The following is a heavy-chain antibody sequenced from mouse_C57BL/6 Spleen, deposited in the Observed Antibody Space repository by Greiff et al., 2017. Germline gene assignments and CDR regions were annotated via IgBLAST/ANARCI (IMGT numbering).Heavy chain of an antibody. J-gene: IGHJ1*01. CDR1: GYAFSSSW. CDR3: ARKRTVVWGVDG. V-gene: IGHV1-82*01. CDR2: IYPGDGDT. D-gene: IGHD1-1*01. Sequence: QVQLQQSGPELVKPGASVKISCKASGYAFSSSWMNWVKQRPGKGLEWIGRIYPGDGDTNYNGKFKGKATLTADKSSSTAYMQLSSLTSEDSAVYSCARKRTVVWGVDGWGAGTTLTVSS.